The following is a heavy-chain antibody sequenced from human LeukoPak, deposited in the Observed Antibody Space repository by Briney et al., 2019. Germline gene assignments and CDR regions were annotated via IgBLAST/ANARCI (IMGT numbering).Heavy chain of an antibody. CDR1: GYTFSNYD. D-gene: IGHD3-10*01. Sequence: ASVKVSCKASGYTFSNYDINWVRQAPGQGLEWMGGIIPIFGTANYAQKFQGRVTITADESTSTAYMELSSLRSEDTAVYYCARSHGSGSYNNWFDSWGQGTLVTVSS. CDR3: ARSHGSGSYNNWFDS. CDR2: IIPIFGTA. V-gene: IGHV1-69*13. J-gene: IGHJ5*01.